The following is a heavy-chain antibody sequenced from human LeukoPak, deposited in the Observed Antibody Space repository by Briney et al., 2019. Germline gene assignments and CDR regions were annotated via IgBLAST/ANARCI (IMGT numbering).Heavy chain of an antibody. D-gene: IGHD5-18*01. CDR1: GGSFSGYY. Sequence: SETLSLTCAVYGGSFSGYYWSWIRQPPGKGLEWIGEINHSGSTNYNPSLKSRVTISVDTSKNQFSLRLSSVTAADTAVYYCARQGYSHGGPFDYWGQGTLVTVSS. V-gene: IGHV4-34*01. CDR2: INHSGST. CDR3: ARQGYSHGGPFDY. J-gene: IGHJ4*02.